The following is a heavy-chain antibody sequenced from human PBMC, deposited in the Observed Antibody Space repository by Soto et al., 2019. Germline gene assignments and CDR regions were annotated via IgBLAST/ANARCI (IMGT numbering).Heavy chain of an antibody. J-gene: IGHJ6*02. V-gene: IGHV3-30*18. CDR3: AKSSGWLNYYYYGMDV. CDR2: ISYDGSNK. D-gene: IGHD6-19*01. CDR1: GFTFSSYG. Sequence: GGSLRLSCAASGFTFSSYGMHWVRQAPGKGLEWVAVISYDGSNKYYADSVKGRFTISRDNSKNTLYLQMNSLRAEDTAVYYCAKSSGWLNYYYYGMDVWGQGTTVTVSS.